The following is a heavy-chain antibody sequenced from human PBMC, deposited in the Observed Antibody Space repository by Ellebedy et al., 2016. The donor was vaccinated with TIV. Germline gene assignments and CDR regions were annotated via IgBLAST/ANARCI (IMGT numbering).Heavy chain of an antibody. CDR3: AKAAGYSSGGIDY. Sequence: GESLKISCAASGFTFTTYWMSWVRQAPGKGLEWVANMNQVGSEKYYVDSVKGRFTISRDNAQNSLYLQMNSLRAEDTAVYYCAKAAGYSSGGIDYWGQGTLVTVSS. D-gene: IGHD6-19*01. CDR1: GFTFTTYW. V-gene: IGHV3-7*03. CDR2: MNQVGSEK. J-gene: IGHJ4*02.